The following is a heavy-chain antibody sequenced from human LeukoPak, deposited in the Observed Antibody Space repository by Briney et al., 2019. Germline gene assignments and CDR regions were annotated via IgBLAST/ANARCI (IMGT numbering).Heavy chain of an antibody. CDR2: IYPGDSDT. CDR1: GYSFTSYW. Sequence: GESPKISCKGSGYSFTSYWLGWVRQMPGKGLEWMGIIYPGDSDTRYSPSFQGQVTISADKSISTAYLQWSSLKASDTAMYYCARSLAAAGINWFDPWGQGTLVTVSS. D-gene: IGHD6-13*01. V-gene: IGHV5-51*01. CDR3: ARSLAAAGINWFDP. J-gene: IGHJ5*02.